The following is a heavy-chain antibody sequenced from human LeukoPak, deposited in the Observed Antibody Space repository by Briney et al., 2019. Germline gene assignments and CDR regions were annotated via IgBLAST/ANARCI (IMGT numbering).Heavy chain of an antibody. V-gene: IGHV4-31*03. CDR2: IYYSGST. Sequence: SETLSLTCTVSGGSISSGGYYWSWIRQHPGKGLEWIGYIYYSGSTYYNPSLKSRVTISVDTSKNQFSLKLSFVTAADTAVYYCASITDDSEDAFDIWGQGTMVTVSS. CDR3: ASITDDSEDAFDI. D-gene: IGHD2-15*01. J-gene: IGHJ3*02. CDR1: GGSISSGGYY.